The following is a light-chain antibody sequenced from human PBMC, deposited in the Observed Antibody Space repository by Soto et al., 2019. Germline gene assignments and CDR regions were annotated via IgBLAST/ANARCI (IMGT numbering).Light chain of an antibody. CDR1: QSVSSN. V-gene: IGKV3-15*01. CDR3: QQYNSYSPIT. CDR2: GAS. J-gene: IGKJ5*01. Sequence: EIVMTQSPATLSVSPGERATLSCRASQSVSSNLAWYQQKPGQAPRLLIYGASTRATGIPARFSGSGSGTEFTLTISSLQSEDFAVYYCQQYNSYSPITFGQGTRLEIK.